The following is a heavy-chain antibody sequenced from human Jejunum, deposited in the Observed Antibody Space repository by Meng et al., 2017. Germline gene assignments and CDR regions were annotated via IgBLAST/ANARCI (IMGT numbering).Heavy chain of an antibody. Sequence: LRLSCTVSGGSISTDSGSYYWTWIRQPAGKGLEWIGRISASGNTDYNPSLKSRVTISEDTSKRQFSLRLSAVTAADTAVYYCARETVLTYFDWITNDVFDIWGQGTKVTVSS. CDR1: GGSISTDSGSYY. V-gene: IGHV4-61*02. J-gene: IGHJ3*02. D-gene: IGHD3-9*01. CDR3: ARETVLTYFDWITNDVFDI. CDR2: ISASGNT.